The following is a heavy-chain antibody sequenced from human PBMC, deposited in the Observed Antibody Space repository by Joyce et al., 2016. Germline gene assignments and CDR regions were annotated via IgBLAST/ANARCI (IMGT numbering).Heavy chain of an antibody. Sequence: QVQLVESGGGVVQPGRSLRLSCAASGFTFSTYGIHWVRQPPGKGLEWVAAISFNGRNKYYLDSVGGRFSISRDNSKNTVDLQMESLRSEDTAIYFCATLRYCINSACRMGDAYWGLGTLVTVSS. V-gene: IGHV3-30*03. CDR1: GFTFSTYG. J-gene: IGHJ4*02. CDR2: ISFNGRNK. D-gene: IGHD3-9*01. CDR3: ATLRYCINSACRMGDAY.